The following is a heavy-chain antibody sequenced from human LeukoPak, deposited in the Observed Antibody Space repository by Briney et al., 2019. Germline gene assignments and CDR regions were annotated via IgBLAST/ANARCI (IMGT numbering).Heavy chain of an antibody. CDR3: ARGSVRMAEQTYDY. CDR2: ISSSSSYI. V-gene: IGHV3-21*01. CDR1: GFTFSSYS. D-gene: IGHD5-24*01. Sequence: PGGSLRLSCSASGFTFSSYSMNWVRQAPGKGLEWVSSISSSSSYIYYADSVKGRFTISRDNAKNSLYLQMNSLRAEDTAVYYCARGSVRMAEQTYDYWGQGTLVTVSS. J-gene: IGHJ4*02.